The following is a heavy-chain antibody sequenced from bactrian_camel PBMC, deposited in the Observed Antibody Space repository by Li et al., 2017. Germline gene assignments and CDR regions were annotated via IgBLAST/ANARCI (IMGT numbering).Heavy chain of an antibody. CDR2: IDSGDGSG. CDR1: GYTYRRKC. D-gene: IGHD3*01. J-gene: IGHJ6*01. V-gene: IGHV3S40*01. Sequence: VQLVESGGGSVEAGGSLTLSCVASGYTYRRKCMGWFRQAPGREREGVARIDSGDGSGYYADSVKGRFTISQDNAKNTVYLQMNSLKPEDTGMYYCAADDSYYIRLCSTRSAADFGYWGQGTQVTVS. CDR3: AADDSYYIRLCSTRSAADFGY.